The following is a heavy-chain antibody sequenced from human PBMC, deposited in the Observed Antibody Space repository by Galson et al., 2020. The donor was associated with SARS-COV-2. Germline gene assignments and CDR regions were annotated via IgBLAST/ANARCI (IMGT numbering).Heavy chain of an antibody. Sequence: SQTLSLTCAVYGGSFSGYYWSWIRQPPGKGLEWIGEINHSGSTNYNPSLKSRVTISVDTSKNQFSLKLSSVTAADTAVYYCARGSYSSSWYGHSAGMDVWGQGTTVTVSS. D-gene: IGHD6-13*01. V-gene: IGHV4-34*01. CDR1: GGSFSGYY. J-gene: IGHJ6*02. CDR3: ARGSYSSSWYGHSAGMDV. CDR2: INHSGST.